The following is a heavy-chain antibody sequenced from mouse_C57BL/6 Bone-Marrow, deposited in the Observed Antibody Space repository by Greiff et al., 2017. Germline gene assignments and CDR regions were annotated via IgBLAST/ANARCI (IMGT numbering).Heavy chain of an antibody. D-gene: IGHD1-1*01. Sequence: QVQLQQPGTELVKPGASVKLSCKASGYTFTSYWMHWVKQRPGQGLEWIGNINPSNGGTNYNEKFKSKATLTVDKSSSTAYMQLSSLTSEDSAVYYCARVITTVVAGNWYFDVWGTGTTVTVSS. CDR2: INPSNGGT. V-gene: IGHV1-53*01. CDR3: ARVITTVVAGNWYFDV. J-gene: IGHJ1*03. CDR1: GYTFTSYW.